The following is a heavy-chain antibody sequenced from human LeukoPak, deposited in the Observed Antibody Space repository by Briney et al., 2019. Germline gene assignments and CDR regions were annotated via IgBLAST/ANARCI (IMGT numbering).Heavy chain of an antibody. D-gene: IGHD6-19*01. CDR1: GFIFSNYA. CDR3: VKGPRPDITVAHTVEN. J-gene: IGHJ4*02. V-gene: IGHV3-23*01. Sequence: GGSLRFSCAASGFIFSNYAMSWVRQVPGRGLEWVSTISSRGDSTYVADSVKGWFTISRDNSKNSLYLQMNTVRAEDTAVYYCVKGPRPDITVAHTVENWGQGTLVTVSS. CDR2: ISSRGDST.